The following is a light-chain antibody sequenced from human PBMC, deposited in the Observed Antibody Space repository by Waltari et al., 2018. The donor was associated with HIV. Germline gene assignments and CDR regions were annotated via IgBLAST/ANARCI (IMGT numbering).Light chain of an antibody. J-gene: IGKJ1*01. CDR3: QQYYSNPPT. CDR2: WAS. V-gene: IGKV4-1*01. CDR1: QTIFYSSKKKNY. Sequence: DIVMTQSPDSLALSLREGATINCKSSQTIFYSSKKKNYLAWYQQKPGQTPKLLIYWASTRDSGVPDRFSGSGSGTDFTLTISNLQSEDVAIYFCQQYYSNPPTFGQGTKVEVK.